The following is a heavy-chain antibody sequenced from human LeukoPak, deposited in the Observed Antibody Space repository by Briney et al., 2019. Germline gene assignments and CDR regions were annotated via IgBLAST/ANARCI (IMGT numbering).Heavy chain of an antibody. D-gene: IGHD3-3*01. CDR2: INAGNGNT. Sequence: GASVKVSCKASGYTFTSYAMHWVRQAPGQRLEWMGWINAGNGNTKYSQKFQGRVTITRDTSASTAYMELSSLRSEATAVYYCARGPRITIFGVATGPDDYWGQGTLVTVSS. CDR3: ARGPRITIFGVATGPDDY. J-gene: IGHJ4*02. V-gene: IGHV1-3*01. CDR1: GYTFTSYA.